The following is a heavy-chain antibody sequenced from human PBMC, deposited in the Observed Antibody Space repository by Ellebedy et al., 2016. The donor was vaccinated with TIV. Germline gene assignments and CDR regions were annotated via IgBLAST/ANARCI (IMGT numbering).Heavy chain of an antibody. CDR3: ARDSVVVAAVGDDAFDI. V-gene: IGHV1-2*02. CDR1: GYTFTSYG. D-gene: IGHD2-15*01. CDR2: INPNSGGT. J-gene: IGHJ3*02. Sequence: ASVKVSCXASGYTFTSYGISWVRQAPGQGLEWMGWINPNSGGTNYAQKFQGRVTMTRDTSISTAYMELSRLRSDDTAVYYCARDSVVVAAVGDDAFDIWGQGTMVTVSS.